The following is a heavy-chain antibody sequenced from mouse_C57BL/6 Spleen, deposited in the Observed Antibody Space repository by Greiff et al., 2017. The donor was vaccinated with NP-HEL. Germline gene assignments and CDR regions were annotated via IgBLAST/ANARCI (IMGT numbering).Heavy chain of an antibody. D-gene: IGHD2-2*01. Sequence: VQLQQSGAELVRPGTSVKVSCKASGYAFTNYLIEWVKQRPGQGLEWLGVINPGSGGTNYNEKFKGKATLTADKSSSTASMQLSSLTSEDSAVYCSARGGYDGYWYVDVWGTGTTVTVSS. V-gene: IGHV1-54*01. CDR2: INPGSGGT. J-gene: IGHJ1*03. CDR1: GYAFTNYL. CDR3: ARGGYDGYWYVDV.